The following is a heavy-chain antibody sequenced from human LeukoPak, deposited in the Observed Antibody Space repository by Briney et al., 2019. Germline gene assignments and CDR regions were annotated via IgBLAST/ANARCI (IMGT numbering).Heavy chain of an antibody. Sequence: SQTLSLTCTVSGGSISSGGYYWSWIRQHPGKGLEWIGYIYYSGSTNYNPSLKSRVTISVDTSKNQFSLKLSSVTAADTAVYYCARRAAAGTSDYYYGMDVWGQGTTVTVSS. D-gene: IGHD6-13*01. J-gene: IGHJ6*02. V-gene: IGHV4-61*08. CDR2: IYYSGST. CDR3: ARRAAAGTSDYYYGMDV. CDR1: GGSISSGGYY.